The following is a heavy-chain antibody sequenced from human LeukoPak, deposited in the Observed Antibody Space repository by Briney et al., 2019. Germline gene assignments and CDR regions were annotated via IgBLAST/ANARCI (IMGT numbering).Heavy chain of an antibody. CDR2: INPNSGGT. CDR3: ARGFMGSRNDY. J-gene: IGHJ4*02. Sequence: ASVKVPCTASGYTFTGYYMHWVRQAPGQGLEWMGRINPNSGGTNYAQKFQGRVTMTRDTSISTAYMELSRLRSDDTAVYYCARGFMGSRNDYWGQGTLVTVSS. CDR1: GYTFTGYY. V-gene: IGHV1-2*06. D-gene: IGHD3-10*01.